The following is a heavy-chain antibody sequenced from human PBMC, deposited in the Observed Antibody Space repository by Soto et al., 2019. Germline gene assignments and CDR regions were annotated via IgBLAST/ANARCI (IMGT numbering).Heavy chain of an antibody. CDR1: GYTFTSYY. CDR2: INPSGGST. D-gene: IGHD6-6*01. J-gene: IGHJ4*02. CDR3: ARGSVEDSSSSVPFDY. V-gene: IGHV1-46*01. Sequence: ASVKVSCKASGYTFTSYYMHWVRQAPGQGLEWMGIINPSGGSTSYAQKFQGRVTMTRDTSTSTVYMELSSLRSEDTAVYYCARGSVEDSSSSVPFDYWGQGTLVTVSS.